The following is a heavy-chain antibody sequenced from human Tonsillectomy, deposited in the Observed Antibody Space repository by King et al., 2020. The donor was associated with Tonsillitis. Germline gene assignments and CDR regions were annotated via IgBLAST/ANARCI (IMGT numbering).Heavy chain of an antibody. Sequence: VQLVESGAEVKKPGASVKVSCKASGYTFTSYGISWVRQAPGQGLEWMGWISAYNGNTNYEQKLQGRVTMTTDTSTSTAYMELRSLRSDDTAVYYCARGPFPYGSGSYLLHWGQGTLVTVSS. CDR1: GYTFTSYG. J-gene: IGHJ4*02. CDR2: ISAYNGNT. V-gene: IGHV1-18*04. CDR3: ARGPFPYGSGSYLLH. D-gene: IGHD3-10*01.